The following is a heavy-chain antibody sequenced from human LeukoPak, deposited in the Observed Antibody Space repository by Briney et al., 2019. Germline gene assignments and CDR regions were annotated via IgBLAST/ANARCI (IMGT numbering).Heavy chain of an antibody. V-gene: IGHV4-59*01. CDR1: GGSISNYY. CDR2: IYFSGTT. J-gene: IGHJ6*02. Sequence: SETLSLTCTVSGGSISNYYWSWLRQPPGKGLEWIGYIYFSGTTNINPSPKSRVTISVDMSKNQFSLKLSSVTAADTAVYYCAREDPQTTVPEGLDVWGQGTTVTVSS. D-gene: IGHD4-17*01. CDR3: AREDPQTTVPEGLDV.